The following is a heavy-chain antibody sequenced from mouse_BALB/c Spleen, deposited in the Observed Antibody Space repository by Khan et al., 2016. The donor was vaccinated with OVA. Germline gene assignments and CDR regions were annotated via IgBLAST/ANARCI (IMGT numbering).Heavy chain of an antibody. CDR2: ISYSGST. D-gene: IGHD1-1*01. Sequence: EVKLLESGPGLVQPSQSLSLTCTVTGYSITSGYAWNWIRQFPGNKLEWMGYISYSGSTSYNPSLRSRISITLDTSKNQFFLQLNSVTTEDTATYDCARKNYYGYAMDYGGQGTSVTVSS. CDR3: ARKNYYGYAMDY. V-gene: IGHV3-2*02. J-gene: IGHJ4*01. CDR1: GYSITSGYA.